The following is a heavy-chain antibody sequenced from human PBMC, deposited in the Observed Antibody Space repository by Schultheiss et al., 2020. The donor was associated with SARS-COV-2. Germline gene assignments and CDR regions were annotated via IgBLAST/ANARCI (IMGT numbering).Heavy chain of an antibody. J-gene: IGHJ5*02. Sequence: SQTLSLTCTVSGGSISSYYWSWIRQPPGKGLEWIGYIYYSGSTNYNPSLKSRVTISVDTSKNQFSLKLSSVSAADTAVYYCARDQGFAIFGVVNQNWFDPWGQGTLVTVSS. CDR2: IYYSGST. V-gene: IGHV4-59*01. CDR1: GGSISSYY. CDR3: ARDQGFAIFGVVNQNWFDP. D-gene: IGHD3-3*01.